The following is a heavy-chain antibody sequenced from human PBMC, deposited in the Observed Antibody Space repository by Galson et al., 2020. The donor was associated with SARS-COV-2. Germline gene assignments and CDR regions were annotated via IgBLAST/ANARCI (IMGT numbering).Heavy chain of an antibody. J-gene: IGHJ4*02. CDR1: GISLTTGGVC. CDR2: TDWDGDK. Sequence: ESGPTLVKPTQTLTLTCTFSGISLTTGGVCVNWIRQPPGKALEWLARTDWDGDKYYSTSLKTRLTISKDTSKNQVVLTMTDMDPVDTATYYCARIDSSGCRGNYWGQGTPVTVSS. CDR3: ARIDSSGCRGNY. V-gene: IGHV2-70*11. D-gene: IGHD6-19*01.